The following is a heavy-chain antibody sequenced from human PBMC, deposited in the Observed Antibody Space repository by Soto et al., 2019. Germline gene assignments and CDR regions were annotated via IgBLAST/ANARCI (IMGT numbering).Heavy chain of an antibody. Sequence: SVTVSCKASGGTFSSYTISWVRQAPGQGLEWMGRIIPILGIANYSQKYQGRVTITADKSTSTAYMELSRLRSEDTAVYYCARDLTDYGVDYWGQGTLVTVSS. D-gene: IGHD4-17*01. CDR2: IIPILGIA. J-gene: IGHJ4*02. V-gene: IGHV1-69*04. CDR1: GGTFSSYT. CDR3: ARDLTDYGVDY.